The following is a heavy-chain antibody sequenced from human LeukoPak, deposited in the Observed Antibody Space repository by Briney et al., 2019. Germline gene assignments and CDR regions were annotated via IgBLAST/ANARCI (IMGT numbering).Heavy chain of an antibody. D-gene: IGHD2-21*02. V-gene: IGHV1-69*04. Sequence: SVKVSCKASGGTFSSYAISWVRQAPGQGLEWMGRIIPILGIANYAQKFQGRVTITADKSTSTAYMELSSLRSEDTAVYYCARRPNCGGDCYQNWFDPWGQGTLVTVSS. J-gene: IGHJ5*02. CDR2: IIPILGIA. CDR3: ARRPNCGGDCYQNWFDP. CDR1: GGTFSSYA.